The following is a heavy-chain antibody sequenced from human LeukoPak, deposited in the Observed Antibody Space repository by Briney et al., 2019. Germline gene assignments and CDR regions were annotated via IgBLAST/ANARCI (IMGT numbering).Heavy chain of an antibody. V-gene: IGHV1-46*01. CDR1: GYTFTSYY. J-gene: IGHJ5*02. CDR3: ARADLGLLWFGELFGYWFDP. D-gene: IGHD3-10*01. Sequence: ASVKVSCKASGYTFTSYYMHWVRQAPGQGLEWMGIINPSGGSTSYAQKFQGRVTMTRDTSISTAYMELSRLRSDDTAVYYCARADLGLLWFGELFGYWFDPWGQGTLVTVSS. CDR2: INPSGGST.